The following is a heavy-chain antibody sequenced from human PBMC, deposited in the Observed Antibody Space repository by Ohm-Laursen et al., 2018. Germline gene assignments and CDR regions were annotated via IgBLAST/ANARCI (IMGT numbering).Heavy chain of an antibody. CDR1: GFTFSNYW. D-gene: IGHD2-21*02. V-gene: IGHV3-74*01. CDR2: IGSDEITT. CDR3: ARGLYIVVVTAPPFDP. J-gene: IGHJ5*02. Sequence: SLRLSCSASGFTFSNYWMHWVRQAPGKGLVWVARIGSDEITTSYADSVKGRFTISRDNAKNTLYLQMNSLRAEDTAVYYCARGLYIVVVTAPPFDPWGQGTLVTVSS.